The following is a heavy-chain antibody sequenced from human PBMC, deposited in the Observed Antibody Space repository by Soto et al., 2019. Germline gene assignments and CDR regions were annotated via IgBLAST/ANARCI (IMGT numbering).Heavy chain of an antibody. D-gene: IGHD3-3*01. CDR2: IYYSGST. Sequence: QLQLQESGPGLVKPSETLSLTCTVSGGSISSSSYYWGWIRQPPGKGLEWIGSIYYSGSTYYNPSLKSRVTIAVATSKAQFSLKLSSVTAADTAVYYCARRIFYDFWSGYYTEAGYFDYWGQGTLVTVSS. V-gene: IGHV4-39*01. CDR1: GGSISSSSYY. CDR3: ARRIFYDFWSGYYTEAGYFDY. J-gene: IGHJ4*02.